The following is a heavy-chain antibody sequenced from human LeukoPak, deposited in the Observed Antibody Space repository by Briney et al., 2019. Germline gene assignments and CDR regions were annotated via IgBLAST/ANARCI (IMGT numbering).Heavy chain of an antibody. Sequence: GGSLRLSCAASGFTFSSYAMSWVRQAPGKGLEWVSAISGSGGSTYYADSVKGRFTISRDNSKNTLYLQMNRLRAEDTAVYYCAKGALGYCSSTSCYRLAAFDIWGQGTMVTVSS. CDR3: AKGALGYCSSTSCYRLAAFDI. CDR2: ISGSGGST. J-gene: IGHJ3*02. D-gene: IGHD2-2*01. V-gene: IGHV3-23*01. CDR1: GFTFSSYA.